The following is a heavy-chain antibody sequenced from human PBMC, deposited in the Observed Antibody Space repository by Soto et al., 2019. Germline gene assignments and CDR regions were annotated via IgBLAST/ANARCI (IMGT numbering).Heavy chain of an antibody. J-gene: IGHJ4*02. V-gene: IGHV4-31*03. CDR1: GGSISSGGYY. CDR3: ATVPPSIFGVVTPKYFDY. Sequence: TLSLTCTVSGGSISSGGYYWSWIRQHPGKGLEWIGYIYYSGSTYYNPSLKSRVTISVDTSKNQFSLKLSSVTAADTAVYYCATVPPSIFGVVTPKYFDYWGQGTLVTVSS. D-gene: IGHD3-3*01. CDR2: IYYSGST.